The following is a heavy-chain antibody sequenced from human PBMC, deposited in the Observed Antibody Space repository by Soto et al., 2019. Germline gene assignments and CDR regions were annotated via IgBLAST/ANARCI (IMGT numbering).Heavy chain of an antibody. J-gene: IGHJ6*02. Sequence: SETLSLTCSVSGDSISSYYWNWIRQPPGKGLEWIGYFSYTGTTNYNPSLKSRVTISADTSKNQFFLKLSSVTAADTAVYYCGRHLFSDVWGQGNTVTVSS. D-gene: IGHD2-21*01. V-gene: IGHV4-59*08. CDR3: GRHLFSDV. CDR2: FSYTGTT. CDR1: GDSISSYY.